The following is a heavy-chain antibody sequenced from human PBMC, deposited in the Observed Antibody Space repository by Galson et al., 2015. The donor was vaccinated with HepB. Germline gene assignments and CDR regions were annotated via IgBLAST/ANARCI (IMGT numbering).Heavy chain of an antibody. CDR2: ISAYNGNT. CDR1: GYTFTSYG. D-gene: IGHD3-16*02. CDR3: ARDEGARIMITFGGVIAPGMDV. J-gene: IGHJ6*02. V-gene: IGHV1-18*04. Sequence: SVKVSCKASGYTFTSYGISWVRQAPGQGLESMGWISAYNGNTNYAQKLQGRVTMTTDTSTSTAYMELRSLRSDDTAVYYCARDEGARIMITFGGVIAPGMDVWGQGTTVTVSS.